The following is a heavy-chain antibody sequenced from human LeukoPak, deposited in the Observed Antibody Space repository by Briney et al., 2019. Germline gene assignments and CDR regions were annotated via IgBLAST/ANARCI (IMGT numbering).Heavy chain of an antibody. V-gene: IGHV4-59*01. CDR3: AKFPPEYYDSSGYHLTGY. Sequence: SETLSLTCTVSGGSISSYYWSWIRQPPGKGLEWIGDIYYSGSTNYNPSLKSRVTISVDTSKNQFSLELSSVTAADTAVYYCAKFPPEYYDSSGYHLTGYWGQGTLVTVSS. CDR2: IYYSGST. J-gene: IGHJ4*02. CDR1: GGSISSYY. D-gene: IGHD3-22*01.